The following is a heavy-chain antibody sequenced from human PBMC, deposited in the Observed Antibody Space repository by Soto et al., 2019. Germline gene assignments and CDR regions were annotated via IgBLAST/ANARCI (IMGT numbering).Heavy chain of an antibody. CDR3: ATERWNYGDY. D-gene: IGHD1-1*01. CDR1: GFTFSSYA. CDR2: ISGSGGST. V-gene: IGHV3-23*01. Sequence: EVQLLESGGGLVQPGGSLRLSCAASGFTFSSYAMRWVRQAPGKGLEWVSAISGSGGSTYYADSVKGRFTISRDNSKNTLDLQMNSLRAEDTALYSCATERWNYGDYWGQGTLVTVSS. J-gene: IGHJ4*02.